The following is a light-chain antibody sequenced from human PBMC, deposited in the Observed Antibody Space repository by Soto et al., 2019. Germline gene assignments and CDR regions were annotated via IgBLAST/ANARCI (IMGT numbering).Light chain of an antibody. J-gene: IGKJ2*02. CDR2: GAS. CDR3: QQYNSDSCT. CDR1: QSISSW. Sequence: DIQMTQSPSTLSASVGERVTITCRASQSISSWLAWYQQKPGTAPKLLISGASSLESGVPSRFSGSGSGTEFTLTINSLQPDDFATYYCQQYNSDSCTFGQGTKLVIK. V-gene: IGKV1-5*01.